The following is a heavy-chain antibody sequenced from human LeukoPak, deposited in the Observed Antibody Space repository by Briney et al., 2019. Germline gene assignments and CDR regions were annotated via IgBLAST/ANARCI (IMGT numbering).Heavy chain of an antibody. V-gene: IGHV4-34*01. Sequence: SETLSLTCAVYGGSFSGYYWSWIRQPPGKGLEWIGEINHSGSTNYNPSLKSRVTISVDTSKNQFSLKLSSVTAADTAVYYCARGRFRRESRPPDYWGQGTLVTVSS. J-gene: IGHJ4*02. CDR1: GGSFSGYY. CDR3: ARGRFRRESRPPDY. D-gene: IGHD2/OR15-2a*01. CDR2: INHSGST.